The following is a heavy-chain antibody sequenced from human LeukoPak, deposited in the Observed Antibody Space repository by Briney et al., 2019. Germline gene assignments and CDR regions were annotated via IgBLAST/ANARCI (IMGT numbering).Heavy chain of an antibody. CDR3: ARGGNSGSYYVGY. CDR2: ISSSSSTI. V-gene: IGHV3-48*01. Sequence: GGSLRLSCAASGFTFSSYSMNWVRQAPGKGLEWVSYISSSSSTIYYADSVKGRFTTSRDNAKNSLYLQMNSLRAEDTAVYYCARGGNSGSYYVGYWGQGTLVTVSS. J-gene: IGHJ4*02. CDR1: GFTFSSYS. D-gene: IGHD1-26*01.